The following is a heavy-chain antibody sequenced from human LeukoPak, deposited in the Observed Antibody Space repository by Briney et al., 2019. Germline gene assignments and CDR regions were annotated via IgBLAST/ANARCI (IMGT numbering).Heavy chain of an antibody. CDR2: INPDEGTK. D-gene: IGHD4-11*01. Sequence: GGSLRLSCVASGFTFSTSWMSWVRQAPGGGLEFVGNINPDEGTKNYVDSVKGRFTISRDNAKNSLYLQMNSLRAEDTAVYYCARAPDFSAFDIWGQGTLVTVSS. CDR3: ARAPDFSAFDI. J-gene: IGHJ3*02. CDR1: GFTFSTSW. V-gene: IGHV3-7*03.